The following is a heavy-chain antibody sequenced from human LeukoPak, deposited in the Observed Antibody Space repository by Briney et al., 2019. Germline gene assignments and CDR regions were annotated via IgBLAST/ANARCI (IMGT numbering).Heavy chain of an antibody. Sequence: GASVKVSCKASGYTFTSYYMYWVRQAPGQGLEWIGLINPSGGNTIYAQNFQGRVTMTRDTSTTTVYMELTRLRSEDTAVYYCARELTTITDNWFDPWGEGGLVTVSS. V-gene: IGHV1-46*03. J-gene: IGHJ5*02. CDR3: ARELTTITDNWFDP. CDR1: GYTFTSYY. CDR2: INPSGGNT. D-gene: IGHD4-11*01.